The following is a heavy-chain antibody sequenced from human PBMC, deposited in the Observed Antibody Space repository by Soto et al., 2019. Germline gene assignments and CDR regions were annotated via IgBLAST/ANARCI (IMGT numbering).Heavy chain of an antibody. CDR1: GFIFSSYA. Sequence: EVQLLESGGGLVQPGGSLRLSCAASGFIFSSYAMIWVRQAPGKGLEWVSSISGSGGSTYYADAVKGRFTISRDNAKTTLYLQTNSLSAENTTVYYCAKAKYYDSTGYLYYWEYWGQGALVTVCS. D-gene: IGHD3-22*01. CDR2: ISGSGGST. V-gene: IGHV3-23*01. CDR3: AKAKYYDSTGYLYYWEY. J-gene: IGHJ4*02.